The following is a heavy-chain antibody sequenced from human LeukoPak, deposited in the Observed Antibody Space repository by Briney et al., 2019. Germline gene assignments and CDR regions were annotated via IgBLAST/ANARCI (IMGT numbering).Heavy chain of an antibody. J-gene: IGHJ4*02. V-gene: IGHV3-21*01. CDR3: ARHVVAVGFDY. CDR1: GFTFSTYS. Sequence: GGSLRLSCAASGFTFSTYSMNWVRQAPGKGLEWVSSITSSSRYIYYADSVKGRFTISRDNAKNSLYLQMNSLRAEDTAVYYCARHVVAVGFDYWGQGTLVTVSS. CDR2: ITSSSRYI. D-gene: IGHD3-22*01.